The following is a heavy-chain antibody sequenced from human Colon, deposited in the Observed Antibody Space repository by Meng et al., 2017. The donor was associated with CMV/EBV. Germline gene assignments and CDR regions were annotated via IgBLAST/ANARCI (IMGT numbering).Heavy chain of an antibody. V-gene: IGHV3-11*04. CDR2: ISSSGSTR. Sequence: GESLKISCAASGFTFSDYYMSWIRQAPGKGLEWVSYISSSGSTRYYADSVKGRFTISREKAKNSLYLQMNSLRAGDTAVYFCTRKEPAKGSDVWGQGTTVTVSS. J-gene: IGHJ6*02. D-gene: IGHD1-14*01. CDR3: TRKEPAKGSDV. CDR1: GFTFSDYY.